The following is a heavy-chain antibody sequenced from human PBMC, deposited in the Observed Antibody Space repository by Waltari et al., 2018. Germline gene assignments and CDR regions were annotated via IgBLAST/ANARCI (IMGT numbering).Heavy chain of an antibody. CDR2: IKQDGSEK. V-gene: IGHV3-7*01. D-gene: IGHD3-10*01. CDR3: ARDFRAVDY. Sequence: EVQLVESGGGLVQPGGSLRLSCAASGFTFSSHWMSWVRQAPGKGLEWVANIKQDGSEKYYVDSVKGRFTISRDNAKNSLYLQMNSLRAEDTAVYYCARDFRAVDYWGQGTLVTVSS. J-gene: IGHJ4*02. CDR1: GFTFSSHW.